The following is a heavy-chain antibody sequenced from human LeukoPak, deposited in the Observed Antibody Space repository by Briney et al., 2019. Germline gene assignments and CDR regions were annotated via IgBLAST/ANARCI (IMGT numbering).Heavy chain of an antibody. J-gene: IGHJ3*02. CDR1: GFTFNIYS. D-gene: IGHD2-8*02. CDR2: ISSQSVYI. Sequence: GGSLRLSCEASGFTFNIYSMNWVRQVPGKGLEWVSSISSQSVYIYYADSVKGRFAISRDNAKKSLYLQMNSLTAEDTAVYFCSRDLDCTVTTCFGGDDGFDTWGRGTMVTVSS. CDR3: SRDLDCTVTTCFGGDDGFDT. V-gene: IGHV3-21*01.